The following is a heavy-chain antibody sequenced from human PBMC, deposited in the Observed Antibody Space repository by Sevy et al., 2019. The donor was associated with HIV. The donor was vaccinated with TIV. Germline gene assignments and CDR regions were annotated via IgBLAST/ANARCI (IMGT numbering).Heavy chain of an antibody. J-gene: IGHJ4*02. CDR3: ATDKGGYDPFDY. CDR1: GFTFSSYT. CDR2: ISYSSEYI. Sequence: GGSLRLSCAASGFTFSSYTLNWVHQAPGKGLEWVSSISYSSEYIYYADSVKGRFTISRDNDKNSLYLQMSSLRAEDTAVYYCATDKGGYDPFDYWGQGTLVTVSS. V-gene: IGHV3-21*01. D-gene: IGHD5-12*01.